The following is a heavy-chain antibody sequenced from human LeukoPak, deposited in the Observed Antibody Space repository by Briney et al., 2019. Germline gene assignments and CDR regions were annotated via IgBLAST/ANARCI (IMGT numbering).Heavy chain of an antibody. V-gene: IGHV1-2*02. D-gene: IGHD2-2*01. Sequence: ASVKVSCKASGYTFTGYYMHWVRQAPGQGLEWMGWINPNSGGTNYAQKFQGRVTMTKDTSISTAYMELSRLRSDDTAVYYCARAQRIGYCSSTSCYAHGRAFGYWGQGTLVTVSS. CDR3: ARAQRIGYCSSTSCYAHGRAFGY. CDR2: INPNSGGT. J-gene: IGHJ4*02. CDR1: GYTFTGYY.